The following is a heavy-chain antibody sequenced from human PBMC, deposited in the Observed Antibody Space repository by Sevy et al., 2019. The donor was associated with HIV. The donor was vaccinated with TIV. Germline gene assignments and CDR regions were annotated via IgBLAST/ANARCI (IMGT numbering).Heavy chain of an antibody. CDR1: GFNFGSHA. J-gene: IGHJ4*02. CDR3: ARDLISVSYSQSLDY. Sequence: GGSLRLSCAASGFNFGSHAMHWVRQAPGKGLDWVAVISSDGNSQYSADSVKGRFTISRDNSKNTLYLQMDSLRVEDTAVYYCARDLISVSYSQSLDYWGQGTLVTVSS. CDR2: ISSDGNSQ. V-gene: IGHV3-30*04. D-gene: IGHD1-26*01.